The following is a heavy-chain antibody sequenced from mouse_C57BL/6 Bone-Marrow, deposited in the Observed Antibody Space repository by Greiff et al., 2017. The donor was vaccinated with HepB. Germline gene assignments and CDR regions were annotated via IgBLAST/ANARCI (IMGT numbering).Heavy chain of an antibody. CDR1: GYTFTDYY. CDR3: AVIYYGNAPFDY. J-gene: IGHJ2*01. D-gene: IGHD2-1*01. CDR2: IFPGSGST. V-gene: IGHV1-75*01. Sequence: VQRVESGPELVKPGASVKISCKASGYTFTDYYINWVKQRPGQGLEWIGWIFPGSGSTYYNEKFKGKATLTVDKSSSTAYMLLSSLTSEDSAVSFCAVIYYGNAPFDYWGQGTTLTVSS.